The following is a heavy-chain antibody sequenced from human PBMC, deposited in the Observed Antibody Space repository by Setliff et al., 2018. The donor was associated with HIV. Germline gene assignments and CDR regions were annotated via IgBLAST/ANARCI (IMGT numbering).Heavy chain of an antibody. V-gene: IGHV7-4-1*02. D-gene: IGHD6-13*01. CDR3: ARVGSGWSTFDY. CDR1: GYTFTGYY. Sequence: ASVKVSCKASGYTFTGYYMHWVRQAPGQGLEWMGWINTETRNPMYAQAFKGRLVFSLDTSVSTAFLQINRLKAEDTAKYYCARVGSGWSTFDYWGQGALVTVSS. J-gene: IGHJ4*02. CDR2: INTETRNP.